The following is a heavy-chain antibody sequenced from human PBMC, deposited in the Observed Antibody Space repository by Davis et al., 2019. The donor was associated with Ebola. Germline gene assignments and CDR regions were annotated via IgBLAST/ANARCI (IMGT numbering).Heavy chain of an antibody. CDR1: GYTFSSYG. CDR2: ISAYNGNT. Sequence: ASVKVSCKASGYTFSSYGITWVRQAPGQGLEWMGWISAYNGNTNSAQKVQGRVTMTTHTSTSTAYMELRSLKSDDTAVYYCARCMVGPTRDFDYWGQGTLVTVSS. V-gene: IGHV1-18*01. D-gene: IGHD1-26*01. CDR3: ARCMVGPTRDFDY. J-gene: IGHJ4*02.